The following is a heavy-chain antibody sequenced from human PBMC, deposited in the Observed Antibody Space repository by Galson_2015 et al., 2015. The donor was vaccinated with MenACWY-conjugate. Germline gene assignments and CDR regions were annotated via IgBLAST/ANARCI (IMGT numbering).Heavy chain of an antibody. J-gene: IGHJ5*02. CDR2: MYHSGGT. D-gene: IGHD3-10*01. V-gene: IGHV4-38-2*02. Sequence: ETLSLTCTVSGYSLTSGYYWGWIRQAPGKGLEWIGSMYHSGGTFYDASLKSRITMSVDTSKNQFSLRLSSVTAADTAVYYCARAWDYYGSWNFLFDPCGPGTLVTVSS. CDR3: ARAWDYYGSWNFLFDP. CDR1: GYSLTSGYY.